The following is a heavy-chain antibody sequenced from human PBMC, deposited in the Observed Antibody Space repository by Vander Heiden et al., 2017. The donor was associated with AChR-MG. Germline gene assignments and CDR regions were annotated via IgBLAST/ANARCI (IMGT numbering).Heavy chain of an antibody. D-gene: IGHD2-2*01. CDR3: AKKFQPLLGYFDS. CDR2: ISGSGGTT. V-gene: IGHV3-23*01. J-gene: IGHJ4*02. Sequence: EVQLLESGGGLVQPGGSLRLSCAASGFTFSTYAMSWVRQAPGKGLEWVSVISGSGGTTHYADSVKGRFTVSRDNSKNTLYLQMNSLRAEDTAVYYCAKKFQPLLGYFDSWGQGTLVTVSS. CDR1: GFTFSTYA.